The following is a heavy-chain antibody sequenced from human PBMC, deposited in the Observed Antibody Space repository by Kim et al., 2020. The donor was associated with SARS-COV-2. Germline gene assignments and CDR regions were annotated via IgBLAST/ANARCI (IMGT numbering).Heavy chain of an antibody. CDR2: ISYDGSNE. D-gene: IGHD3-10*01. CDR3: AKALLRGFNYYYSVMDV. Sequence: GGSLRLSCAASGFTFSTYGMYWVRQAPGKGLEWVALISYDGSNEYYADSVKGRFTISRDNSKNTLYLQMNSLRAEDTALFYCAKALLRGFNYYYSVMDVWGQGTTVTVSS. V-gene: IGHV3-30*18. J-gene: IGHJ6*02. CDR1: GFTFSTYG.